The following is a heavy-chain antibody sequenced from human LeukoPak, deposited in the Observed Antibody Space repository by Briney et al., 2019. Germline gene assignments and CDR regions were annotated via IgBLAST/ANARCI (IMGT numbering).Heavy chain of an antibody. D-gene: IGHD3-22*01. J-gene: IGHJ4*02. CDR2: IYPGDSDT. Sequence: GESLKISCKGSGYSFTSYWIGWVRQLPGKGLEWMGIIYPGDSDTRYSPSFQGQVTISADKSISTAYLQWSSLKASDTAMYYCARQPASSGYYIDYWGQGTLVTVSS. CDR3: ARQPASSGYYIDY. CDR1: GYSFTSYW. V-gene: IGHV5-51*01.